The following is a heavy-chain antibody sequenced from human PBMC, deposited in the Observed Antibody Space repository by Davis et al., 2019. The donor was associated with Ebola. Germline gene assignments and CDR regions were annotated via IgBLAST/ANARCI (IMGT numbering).Heavy chain of an antibody. Sequence: GESLKISCAASGFTFSSYGMHWVRQAPGKGLEWVAVISYDGSNKYYADSVKGRFTISRDNSKNTLYLQMNSLRAEDTAVYYCARAPLVLRFLEWLPRGMDVWGQGTTVTVSS. CDR3: ARAPLVLRFLEWLPRGMDV. V-gene: IGHV3-30*03. CDR2: ISYDGSNK. D-gene: IGHD3-3*01. J-gene: IGHJ6*02. CDR1: GFTFSSYG.